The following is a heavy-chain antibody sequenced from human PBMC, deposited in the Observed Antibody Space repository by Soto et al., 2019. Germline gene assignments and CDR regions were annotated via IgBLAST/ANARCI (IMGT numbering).Heavy chain of an antibody. CDR1: GFSFSDYS. CDR3: ARLPKGSLVTA. D-gene: IGHD2-21*02. CDR2: ISSSSDKT. Sequence: LVESGGALVYPGGSLRLSCIASGFSFSDYSMNWARQAPGKGLQWVSYISSSSDKTYYADSVKGRFTVSRDNAKNALFLEMNSLRDDDTATYYCARLPKGSLVTAWGQGTRVTVSS. J-gene: IGHJ4*02. V-gene: IGHV3-48*02.